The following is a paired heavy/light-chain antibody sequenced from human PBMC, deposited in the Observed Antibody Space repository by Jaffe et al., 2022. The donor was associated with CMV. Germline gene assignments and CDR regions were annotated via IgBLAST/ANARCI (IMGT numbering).Heavy chain of an antibody. CDR2: ISSSGSTI. CDR1: GFTFSSYE. D-gene: IGHD6-6*01. CDR3: ARDGDWGIAARQDAFDI. J-gene: IGHJ3*02. Sequence: EVQLVESGGGLVQPGGSLRLSCAASGFTFSSYEMNWVRQAPGKGLEWVSYISSSGSTIYYADSVKGRFTISRDNAKNSLYLQMNSLRAEDTAVYYCARDGDWGIAARQDAFDIWGQGTMVTVSS. V-gene: IGHV3-48*03.
Light chain of an antibody. CDR1: QSISSW. Sequence: DIQMTQSPSTLSASVGDRVTITCRASQSISSWLAWYQQKPGKAPKLLIYKASSLESGVPSRFSGSGSGTEFTLTISSLQPDDFATYYCQQYNSYSLTFGQGTKVEIK. CDR3: QQYNSYSLT. CDR2: KAS. J-gene: IGKJ1*01. V-gene: IGKV1-5*03.